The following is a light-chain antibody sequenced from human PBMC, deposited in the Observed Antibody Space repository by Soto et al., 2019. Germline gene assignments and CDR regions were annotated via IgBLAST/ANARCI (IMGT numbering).Light chain of an antibody. J-gene: IGKJ4*01. CDR3: QQYHEWPLN. CDR1: QRVSSN. CDR2: GVS. V-gene: IGKV3-15*01. Sequence: EIVMTQSPATLSVSPGERATLSCRASQRVSSNLAWYQQKPGQAPRLLFYGVSTRATGIPARFSGSGSGTEFTLTISSLQSEDFAVYYCQQYHEWPLNFGGGTKVDIK.